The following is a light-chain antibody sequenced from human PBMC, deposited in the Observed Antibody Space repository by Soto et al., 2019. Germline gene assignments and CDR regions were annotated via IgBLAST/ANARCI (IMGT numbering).Light chain of an antibody. CDR1: SSDVGGYNY. J-gene: IGLJ2*01. Sequence: QSALTQPASVSGSPGQSITISCTGTSSDVGGYNYVSWYQQHPGKAPKLMIYDVSNRPSGVSNRFSDSKSGNTASLTISGLQAEDEADYYCSSYTSSSTPWVVFGGGTKLTVL. CDR3: SSYTSSSTPWVV. V-gene: IGLV2-14*01. CDR2: DVS.